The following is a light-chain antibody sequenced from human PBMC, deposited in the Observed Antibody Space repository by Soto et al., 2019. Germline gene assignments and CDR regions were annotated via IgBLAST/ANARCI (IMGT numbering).Light chain of an antibody. CDR1: SSDVGGYKY. CDR3: RSYTSSSTRV. V-gene: IGLV2-14*03. J-gene: IGLJ1*01. CDR2: DIS. Sequence: QSALTQPASVSGSPGQSITISCTGTSSDVGGYKYVSWYQQHPGKAPKLMIYDISNRPSGVSNRFSGSKSGNTASLTISVLQAEDEADYYCRSYTSSSTRVFGTGTKVTVL.